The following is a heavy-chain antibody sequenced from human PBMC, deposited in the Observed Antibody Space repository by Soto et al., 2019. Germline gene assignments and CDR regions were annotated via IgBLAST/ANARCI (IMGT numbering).Heavy chain of an antibody. CDR2: LNEDGSEK. Sequence: EMQLVESGGGLVQPGGSLRLSCAASGFTFSKHWMAWVRQAPGKGLEWVAKLNEDGSEKYHVGSLKGRFTISRDNARNSLSLQMDSLRVEDTAVYHCVRDVAWSFDYWGQGTLVTVSS. CDR1: GFTFSKHW. J-gene: IGHJ4*02. D-gene: IGHD3-3*01. CDR3: VRDVAWSFDY. V-gene: IGHV3-7*01.